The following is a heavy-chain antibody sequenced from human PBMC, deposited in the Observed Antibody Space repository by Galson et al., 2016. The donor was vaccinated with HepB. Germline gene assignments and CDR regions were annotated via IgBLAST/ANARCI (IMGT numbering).Heavy chain of an antibody. D-gene: IGHD3-10*02. J-gene: IGHJ1*01. V-gene: IGHV4-34*01. CDR1: GGPFSSYY. CDR2: INHSGNT. CDR3: ARARPLFGLLVYATFHH. Sequence: ETLSLTCAVYGGPFSSYYWSWIRQPPGKGLEWIGEINHSGNTNYNPSLKSRVTISVDTSKNQFSLKLSSVAAADTAVYYCARARPLFGLLVYATFHHWGQGTLVTVSS.